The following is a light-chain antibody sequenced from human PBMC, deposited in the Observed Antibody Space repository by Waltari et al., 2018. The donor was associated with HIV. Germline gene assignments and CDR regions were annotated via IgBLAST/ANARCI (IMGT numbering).Light chain of an antibody. CDR3: LAWDSSTAV. CDR1: RLVDKY. J-gene: IGLJ3*02. V-gene: IGLV3-1*01. CDR2: EHK. Sequence: SYELTQSPSVSVSAGQTASITCSGARLVDKYVSWYRQTQGQSPVLVMYEHKKRPSGTPGLYSGTNVWRTAPLTISGTQAMDEADYYCLAWDSSTAVFGGGTKLTVL.